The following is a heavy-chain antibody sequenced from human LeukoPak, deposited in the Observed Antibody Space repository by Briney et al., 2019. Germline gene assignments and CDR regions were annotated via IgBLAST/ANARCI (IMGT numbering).Heavy chain of an antibody. J-gene: IGHJ4*02. Sequence: ASVKVSCKASGYTFTGYYMHWVRQAPGQGLEWMGRINPNNGATNYAQKLQGRVTITGDTSISTAYMELSSLRSDDTAVYYCTRESGSYHGNDYWGQGTLVTVSS. CDR2: INPNNGAT. CDR3: TRESGSYHGNDY. D-gene: IGHD1-26*01. CDR1: GYTFTGYY. V-gene: IGHV1-2*06.